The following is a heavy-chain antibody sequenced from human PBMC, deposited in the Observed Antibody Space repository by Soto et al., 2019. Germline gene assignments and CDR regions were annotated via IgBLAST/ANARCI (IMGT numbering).Heavy chain of an antibody. CDR2: IYHTGGR. Sequence: LSLTCFVSSDSINNTYWWSWVRQAPGKGLEWIGEIYHTGGRSYMPSLRGRITLSVDTSKNQFSLKVTSVTAADTAVYYCARDDYYDSSGPSLPIGYYYGMDVRGQGTTVTVSS. J-gene: IGHJ6*02. V-gene: IGHV4-4*02. CDR1: SDSINNTYW. D-gene: IGHD3-22*01. CDR3: ARDDYYDSSGPSLPIGYYYGMDV.